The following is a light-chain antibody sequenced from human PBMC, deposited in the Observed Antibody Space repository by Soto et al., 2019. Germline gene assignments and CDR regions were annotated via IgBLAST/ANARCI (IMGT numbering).Light chain of an antibody. CDR3: CLYARTYV. CDR1: SSDVGTYTL. Sequence: QSVLTEPACVSGSTGQSITISCTGTSSDVGTYTLVSCIQHHPGHPPTLMMFEVSKRPSGVSNRFSGSKSGNTPSLTISGLQADDEAEYYCCLYARTYVFGTGPKVTV. V-gene: IGLV2-23*02. CDR2: EVS. J-gene: IGLJ1*01.